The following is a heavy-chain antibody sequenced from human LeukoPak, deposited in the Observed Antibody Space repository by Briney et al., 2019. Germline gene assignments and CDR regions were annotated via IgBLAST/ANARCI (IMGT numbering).Heavy chain of an antibody. D-gene: IGHD3-10*01. Sequence: ASVKVSCKASGYTFTSYGISWVRQAPGQGLEWMGWISAYNGNTNYAQKLQGRVTMTTDTSTSTAYMELRSLRSDDTAVYYCARGPKLLWFGPYNWFDPWGQGTLVTVSS. V-gene: IGHV1-18*01. CDR3: ARGPKLLWFGPYNWFDP. CDR2: ISAYNGNT. CDR1: GYTFTSYG. J-gene: IGHJ5*02.